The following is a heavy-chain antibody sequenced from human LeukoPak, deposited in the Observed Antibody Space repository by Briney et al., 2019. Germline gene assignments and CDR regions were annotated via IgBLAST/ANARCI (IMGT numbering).Heavy chain of an antibody. D-gene: IGHD5-12*01. CDR1: GGSISNYY. CDR3: ARGDIVATMSPDH. J-gene: IGHJ4*02. CDR2: IYSDGST. V-gene: IGHV4-4*07. Sequence: SETLSLTCTVSGGSISNYYWNWIRQPAGQGLEWIGRIYSDGSTNYSPSLKSRVTLSVDTSKNQFSLNLRSVTAADTAVYYCARGDIVATMSPDHWGQGTLVTVSS.